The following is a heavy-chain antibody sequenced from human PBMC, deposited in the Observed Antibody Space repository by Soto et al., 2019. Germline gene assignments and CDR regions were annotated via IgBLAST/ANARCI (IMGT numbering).Heavy chain of an antibody. V-gene: IGHV3-30*03. CDR3: AATTRGWALFDY. D-gene: IGHD6-19*01. CDR1: GFTFGSYG. CDR2: ISYDGSNK. Sequence: PEGSLRLCSEASGFTFGSYGMHWVRQAPGKGLEWVAVISYDGSNKYYADSVKGRFTISRDNSKNTLYLQMNSLRAEDTAVYYCAATTRGWALFDYWGQGT. J-gene: IGHJ4*02.